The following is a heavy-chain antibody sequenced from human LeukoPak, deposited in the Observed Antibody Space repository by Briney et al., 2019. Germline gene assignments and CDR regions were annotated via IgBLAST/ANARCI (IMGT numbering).Heavy chain of an antibody. CDR3: ARHINCSGVSCYSDFDY. Sequence: SETLSLTCTVSGGSISSSSYYWGWNRQPPGKGLEWIGSIYYSGSTYYNPSLKSRVTISVDTSKNQFSLKLSSVTAADTAVYYCARHINCSGVSCYSDFDYWGQGTLVTVSS. CDR2: IYYSGST. J-gene: IGHJ4*02. CDR1: GGSISSSSYY. V-gene: IGHV4-39*01. D-gene: IGHD2-15*01.